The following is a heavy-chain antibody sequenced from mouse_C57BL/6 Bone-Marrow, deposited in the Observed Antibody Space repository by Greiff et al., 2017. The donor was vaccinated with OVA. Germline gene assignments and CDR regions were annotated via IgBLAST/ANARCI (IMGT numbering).Heavy chain of an antibody. D-gene: IGHD2-12*01. CDR2: IYPRDGSP. J-gene: IGHJ1*03. Sequence: QVQLKESGPELVKPGASVKLSCKASGYTFTSYDINWVKQRPGQGLEWIGWIYPRDGSPKYNDKFKGKATLTVDTSSSTAYMELHSLTSEDAAVYFCAREYYSGYFDVWGTGTTVTVSS. CDR3: AREYYSGYFDV. V-gene: IGHV1-85*01. CDR1: GYTFTSYD.